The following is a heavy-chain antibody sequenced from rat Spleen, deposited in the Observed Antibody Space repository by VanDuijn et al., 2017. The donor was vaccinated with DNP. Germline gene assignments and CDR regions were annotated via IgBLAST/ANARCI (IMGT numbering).Heavy chain of an antibody. CDR2: MWNYGDS. Sequence: QVQLRESGPGMVQPSQTLSLTCTVSGFSLTSYNVHWVRQPSGKGLEWMGVMWNYGDSSYNSSLKSRLAITRDTSKSQVFLKVNNLQTEDIATYYCARGNWEYFDYWGQGVMVTVSS. CDR3: ARGNWEYFDY. D-gene: IGHD5-1*01. V-gene: IGHV2-32*01. J-gene: IGHJ2*01. CDR1: GFSLTSYN.